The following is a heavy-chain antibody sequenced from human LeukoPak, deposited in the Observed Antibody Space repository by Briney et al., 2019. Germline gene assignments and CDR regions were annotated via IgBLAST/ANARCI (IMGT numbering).Heavy chain of an antibody. D-gene: IGHD3-10*01. CDR1: GYTFTSYG. CDR2: ISAYNGNT. V-gene: IGHV1-18*01. Sequence: ASVKVSCKASGYTFTSYGISWVRQAPGQGLEWMGWISAYNGNTSYAQKLQGRVTMTTDTSTSTAYMELRSLRSDDTAVYYCARAGIWFGELQYNWFDPWGQGTLVTVSS. CDR3: ARAGIWFGELQYNWFDP. J-gene: IGHJ5*02.